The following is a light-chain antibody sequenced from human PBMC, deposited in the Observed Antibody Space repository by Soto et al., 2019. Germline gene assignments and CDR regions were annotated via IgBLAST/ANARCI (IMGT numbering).Light chain of an antibody. CDR3: QHYYDSAGT. CDR1: QSISSSH. J-gene: IGKJ5*01. Sequence: EIVLTQSPRTLSLSPGERATLSCRASQSISSSHLAWYQQKPGQAPRLLIYGASGRATGIPDRFSGSGSGTDFTLTISRLEPEDFEEYYCQHYYDSAGTFGQGTRLEIK. V-gene: IGKV3-20*01. CDR2: GAS.